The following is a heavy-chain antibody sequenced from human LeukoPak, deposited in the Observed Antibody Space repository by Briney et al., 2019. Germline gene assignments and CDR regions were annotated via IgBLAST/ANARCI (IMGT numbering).Heavy chain of an antibody. CDR1: GGSFSGYY. CDR2: INPSGST. Sequence: PSETLSLTCAVYGGSFSGYYWSWIRQPPGKGLEWIGEINPSGSTNYNPSLKSRVTISVDTSKNQFSLKLSSVTAADTAVYYCARWLTGYSPYYYYYGMDVWGQGTTVTVSS. V-gene: IGHV4-34*01. D-gene: IGHD3-9*01. J-gene: IGHJ6*02. CDR3: ARWLTGYSPYYYYYGMDV.